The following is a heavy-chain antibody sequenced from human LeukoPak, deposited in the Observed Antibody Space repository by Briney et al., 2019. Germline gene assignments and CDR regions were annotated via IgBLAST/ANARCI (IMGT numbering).Heavy chain of an antibody. V-gene: IGHV1-2*06. Sequence: ASVKVSCKASGYTFTSNYIHWVRQAPGQGLEWMGRINPHTGGTGYAQKFKGRVTMTRDTSINTVYMELSRLTFDDTALYYCARDRRNSSSFYYYYGMDVWGQGTTITVSS. J-gene: IGHJ6*02. CDR2: INPHTGGT. CDR3: ARDRRNSSSFYYYYGMDV. CDR1: GYTFTSNY. D-gene: IGHD2/OR15-2a*01.